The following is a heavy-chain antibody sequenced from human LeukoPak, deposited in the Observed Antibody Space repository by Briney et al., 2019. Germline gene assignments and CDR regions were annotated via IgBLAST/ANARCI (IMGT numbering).Heavy chain of an antibody. J-gene: IGHJ4*02. V-gene: IGHV3-48*03. CDR1: GFTFSSNE. D-gene: IGHD6-19*01. CDR2: ISSSGSTI. CDR3: ARQGLAVAGDY. Sequence: GSLRLSCAASGFTFSSNEMNWVRQAPGKGLEWVSYISSSGSTIYYADSVKGRFTISRDNAKNSLYLQMNSLRAEDTAVYYCARQGLAVAGDYWGQGTLVTVSS.